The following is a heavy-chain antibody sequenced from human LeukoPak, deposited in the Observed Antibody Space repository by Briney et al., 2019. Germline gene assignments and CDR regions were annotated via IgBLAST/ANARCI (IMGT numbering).Heavy chain of an antibody. Sequence: LSLTCTVSGGSISSYYWSWIRQPPGKGLEWVSYISSSGSTIYYADSVKGRFTISRDNAKNSLYLQMNSLRAEDTAVYYCARAGVSLRWGQGTLVTVSS. J-gene: IGHJ4*02. V-gene: IGHV3-11*01. CDR3: ARAGVSLR. D-gene: IGHD2-8*01. CDR2: ISSSGSTI. CDR1: GGSISSYY.